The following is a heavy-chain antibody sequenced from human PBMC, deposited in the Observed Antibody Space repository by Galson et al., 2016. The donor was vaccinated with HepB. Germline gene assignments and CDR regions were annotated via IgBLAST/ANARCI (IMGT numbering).Heavy chain of an antibody. Sequence: SVKVSCKASGGTFSNYAISWVRQAPGQGLEWMGGIIPIFATVNSAQKFRDRVTITADESTSTAYMELSSLTSEDTAIYYCAAAGYSSSWYEYWGQGTLVTVSS. CDR1: GGTFSNYA. J-gene: IGHJ4*02. CDR3: AAAGYSSSWYEY. V-gene: IGHV1-69*13. D-gene: IGHD6-13*01. CDR2: IIPIFATV.